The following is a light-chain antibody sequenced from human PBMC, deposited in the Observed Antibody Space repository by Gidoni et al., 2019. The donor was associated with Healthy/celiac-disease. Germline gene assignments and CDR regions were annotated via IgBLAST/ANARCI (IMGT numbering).Light chain of an antibody. V-gene: IGLV1-47*01. J-gene: IGLJ3*02. Sequence: QSVLTQPPSASGTPGQRVTIPCSGSSSNIGSNYVYWYQQLPGTAPKLLIYRNNQRPSGVPDRFSGSKSGTSASLAISGLRSDDEADYYCGAWDDSLSGRVFGGGTKLTVL. CDR3: GAWDDSLSGRV. CDR1: SSNIGSNY. CDR2: RNN.